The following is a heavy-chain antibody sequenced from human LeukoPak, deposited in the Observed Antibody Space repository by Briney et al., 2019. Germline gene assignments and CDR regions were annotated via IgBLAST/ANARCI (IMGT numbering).Heavy chain of an antibody. CDR1: GYSISSGYY. Sequence: SETLSLTCVVSGYSISSGYYWGWIRQPPGKGLEWSGRNYHSGNTYYHPSLKSRVTISVDTSKNQFSLKLSFVTAADTAVYYCARHGDYYYYGMDVWGKGTTVTVSS. D-gene: IGHD4-17*01. CDR3: ARHGDYYYYGMDV. CDR2: NYHSGNT. V-gene: IGHV4-38-2*01. J-gene: IGHJ6*04.